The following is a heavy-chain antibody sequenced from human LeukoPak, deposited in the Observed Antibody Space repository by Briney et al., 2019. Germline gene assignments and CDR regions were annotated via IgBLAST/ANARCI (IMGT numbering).Heavy chain of an antibody. J-gene: IGHJ5*02. D-gene: IGHD6-19*01. Sequence: ASVTVSCKASGGTLSTNASTWLHRPPEKGLGWWGRIIPILGIANYAQKFQGRVTITADKSTSTAYMELSSLRSEDTAVYYCARELAGTSDWFDPWGQGTLVTVSS. CDR2: IIPILGIA. CDR1: GGTLSTNA. CDR3: ARELAGTSDWFDP. V-gene: IGHV1-69*04.